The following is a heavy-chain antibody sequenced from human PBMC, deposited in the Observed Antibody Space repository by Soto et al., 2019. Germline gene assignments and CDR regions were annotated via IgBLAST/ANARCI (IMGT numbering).Heavy chain of an antibody. CDR3: ATAKALWFGELQPSYYFDY. CDR2: FDPEDGET. V-gene: IGHV1-24*01. Sequence: GASVKVSCKVSGYTLTELSMHWVRQAPGKGLEWMGGFDPEDGETIYAQKFQGRVTMTEDTSTDTAYMELSSLRSEDTAVYYCATAKALWFGELQPSYYFDYWGQGTLVTVSS. J-gene: IGHJ4*02. D-gene: IGHD3-10*01. CDR1: GYTLTELS.